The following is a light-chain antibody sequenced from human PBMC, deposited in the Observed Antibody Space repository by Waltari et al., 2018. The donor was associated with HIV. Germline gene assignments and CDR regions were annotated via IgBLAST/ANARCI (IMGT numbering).Light chain of an antibody. CDR3: HQYNNWPYT. CDR2: GAS. J-gene: IGKJ2*01. V-gene: IGKV3-15*01. Sequence: MMQSPETLPVSPGEGVTLTCRASQSVSSNVAWYQQRTGQAPRLLIYGASTRAAGFPARFSGGGSWTEFTLTISSLQSEDFAVYFCHQYNNWPYTFGQGTKLDIK. CDR1: QSVSSN.